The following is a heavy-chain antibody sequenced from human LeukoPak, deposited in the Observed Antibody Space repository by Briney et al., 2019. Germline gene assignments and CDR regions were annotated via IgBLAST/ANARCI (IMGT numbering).Heavy chain of an antibody. Sequence: SETLSLTCTVSGNSISSGDYYWSWIRQPAGKGLEWIGRFYSTGSTNYNPSLKSRVTMSVDTSKNQFSLKLSSVTAADTAVYYCARGGYRYAHDYYYMAVWGKGTTVTISS. J-gene: IGHJ6*03. CDR1: GNSISSGDYY. CDR2: FYSTGST. D-gene: IGHD5-18*01. V-gene: IGHV4-61*02. CDR3: ARGGYRYAHDYYYMAV.